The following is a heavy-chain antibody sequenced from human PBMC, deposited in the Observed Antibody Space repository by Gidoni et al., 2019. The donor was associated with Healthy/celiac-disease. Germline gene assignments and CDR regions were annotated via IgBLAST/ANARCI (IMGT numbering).Heavy chain of an antibody. V-gene: IGHV5-51*01. CDR2: ISPGDSDT. Sequence: DVQLVQSGAEVKKPGESLTISCKGSRYSSTSSWIARVRQMPGKGLEWRGIISPGDSDTRYSPSFQGQVTISADKSISTAYLQWSSLKASDTAMYYCARRHCSSTSCSQEWELYWYFDLWGRGTLVTVSS. D-gene: IGHD2-2*01. J-gene: IGHJ2*01. CDR1: RYSSTSSW. CDR3: ARRHCSSTSCSQEWELYWYFDL.